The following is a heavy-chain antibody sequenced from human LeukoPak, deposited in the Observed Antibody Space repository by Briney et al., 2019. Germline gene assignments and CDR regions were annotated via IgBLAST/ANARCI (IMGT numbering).Heavy chain of an antibody. CDR1: GYSFSSYW. CDR2: IYPGDSDT. V-gene: IGHV5-51*01. J-gene: IGHJ2*01. CDR3: ARRVVNNRNWYFNL. D-gene: IGHD4-23*01. Sequence: GESLKISCKGSGYSFSSYWIGWVRQMPGKGLEWMGIIYPGDSDTRYSPSFQGQVTISADKSINTAYVQWSSLKASDTAMYYCARRVVNNRNWYFNLWGRGTLVTVSS.